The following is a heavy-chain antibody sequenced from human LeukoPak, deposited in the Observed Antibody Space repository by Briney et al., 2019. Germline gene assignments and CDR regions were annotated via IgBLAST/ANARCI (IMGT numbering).Heavy chain of an antibody. Sequence: SVKVSCKASGYTFTGYYMHWVRQAPGQGLEWMGWINPNSGSTNYAQKFQGRVTMTRDTSISTAYMELSRLRSDDTAVYYCASLSPIAAAGTAGHWGQGTLVTVSS. J-gene: IGHJ4*02. D-gene: IGHD6-13*01. CDR2: INPNSGST. CDR1: GYTFTGYY. V-gene: IGHV1-2*02. CDR3: ASLSPIAAAGTAGH.